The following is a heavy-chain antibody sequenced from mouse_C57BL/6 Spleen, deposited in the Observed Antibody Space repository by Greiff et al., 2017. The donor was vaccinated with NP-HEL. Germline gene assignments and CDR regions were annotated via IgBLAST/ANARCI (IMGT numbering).Heavy chain of an antibody. CDR3: ARRAQATAMDY. Sequence: EVQLQQSGPELVKPGASVKISCKASGYSFTGYYMNWVKQSPEKSLEWIGEINPSTGGTTYNQKFKAKATLTVDKSSSTAYMQLKSLTSEDSAVYYCARRAQATAMDYWGQGTSVTVSS. J-gene: IGHJ4*01. V-gene: IGHV1-42*01. CDR2: INPSTGGT. D-gene: IGHD3-2*02. CDR1: GYSFTGYY.